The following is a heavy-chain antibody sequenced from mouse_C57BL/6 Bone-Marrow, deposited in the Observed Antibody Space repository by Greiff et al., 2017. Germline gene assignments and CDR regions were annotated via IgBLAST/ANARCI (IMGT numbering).Heavy chain of an antibody. CDR1: GFSLTSYG. Sequence: VQLQQSGPGLVQPSQSLSITCTVSGFSLTSYGVHWVRQSPGKGLEWLGVIWSGGSTDYNAAFISRLGISKDNSKSQVFFNMNSLQADDTAIYYCASYYDGSFYWYFGVWGTGTTVTVSS. CDR3: ASYYDGSFYWYFGV. CDR2: IWSGGST. D-gene: IGHD1-1*01. V-gene: IGHV2-2*01. J-gene: IGHJ1*03.